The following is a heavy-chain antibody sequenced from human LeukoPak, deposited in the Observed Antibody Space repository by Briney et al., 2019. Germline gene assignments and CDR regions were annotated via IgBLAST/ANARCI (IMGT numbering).Heavy chain of an antibody. Sequence: GGSLRLSCAASGFTFSSYAMSWVRQAPGKGLEWVSAISGSGGSTYYADSVKGRFTISRDNSKNTLYLQMNSLRAEDTAVYYCAKEHYGSGSYYPNYFDYWGQGTLVTVS. CDR1: GFTFSSYA. V-gene: IGHV3-23*01. CDR2: ISGSGGST. D-gene: IGHD3-10*01. J-gene: IGHJ4*02. CDR3: AKEHYGSGSYYPNYFDY.